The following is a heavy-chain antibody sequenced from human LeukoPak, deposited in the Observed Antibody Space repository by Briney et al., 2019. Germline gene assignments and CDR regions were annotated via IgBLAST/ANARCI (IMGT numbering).Heavy chain of an antibody. J-gene: IGHJ6*03. CDR2: SRSKPYGGTT. CDR1: GFTFADYA. V-gene: IGHV3-49*04. CDR3: TREEDYYYYMDV. Sequence: GRSLRLSCTASGFTFADYAMSWVRQAPGKGLEWVGFSRSKPYGGTTEYAASVKGRFTISRDDSKSIAYLQMNSLKAEDTAIYYCTREEDYYYYMDVWGKGITVTVSS.